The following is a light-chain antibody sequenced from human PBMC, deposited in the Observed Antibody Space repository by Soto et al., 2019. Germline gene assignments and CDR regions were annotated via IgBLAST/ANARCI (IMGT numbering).Light chain of an antibody. J-gene: IGLJ1*01. V-gene: IGLV1-40*01. CDR3: QSYDTSLSGGSV. Sequence: QSVLTQSPSVSGAPGQRVSISCTGTSSNIGAGFDVHWYQQLPATAPKLLIYGNNNRPSGVPDRFSGSKSGTSASLAITGLQAEDEADYYCQSYDTSLSGGSVFATGTKVTVL. CDR1: SSNIGAGFD. CDR2: GNN.